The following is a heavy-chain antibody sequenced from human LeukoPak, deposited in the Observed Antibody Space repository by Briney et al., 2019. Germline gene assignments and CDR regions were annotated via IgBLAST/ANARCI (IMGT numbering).Heavy chain of an antibody. V-gene: IGHV3-23*01. CDR2: TAGSGISK. D-gene: IGHD3-22*01. CDR1: GFTFNNYA. J-gene: IGHJ4*02. Sequence: GGSLRLSCVASGFTFNNYAMSWIRQAPGRGLEWASSTAGSGISKDYADSVKGRFTISKDKSKNTLYLQMDNLRAEDTGVYFCARLPTFYYDSSGYHYDYWGQGTLVTVSS. CDR3: ARLPTFYYDSSGYHYDY.